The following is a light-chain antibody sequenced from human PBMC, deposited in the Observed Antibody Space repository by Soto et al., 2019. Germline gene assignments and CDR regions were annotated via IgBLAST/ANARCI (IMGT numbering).Light chain of an antibody. CDR2: KDS. Sequence: ELTQPPSVSVSPGQTARITCSGDALPKQYAYWYQQKPGQAPVLVIYKDSERPSGIPERFSGSSSGTTVTLTISGVQAEDEADYYCQSADSSGTFYVFGTGTKVTVL. CDR3: QSADSSGTFYV. J-gene: IGLJ1*01. CDR1: ALPKQY. V-gene: IGLV3-25*02.